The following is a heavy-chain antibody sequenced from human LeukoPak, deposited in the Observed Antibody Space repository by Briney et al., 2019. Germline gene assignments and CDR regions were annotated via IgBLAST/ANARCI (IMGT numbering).Heavy chain of an antibody. CDR1: GFTFSHYG. J-gene: IGHJ4*02. CDR3: ARDGINSSSWHFFES. CDR2: IWYDGSKS. V-gene: IGHV3-33*01. D-gene: IGHD2/OR15-2a*01. Sequence: TGGSLRLSCAASGFTFSHYGMHWVRQAPGKGLEWVALIWYDGSKSDYSESVKGRFTISRDNSKNTLSLQMNSLRGDNTAVYYCARDGINSSSWHFFESWGQGTLVTVSS.